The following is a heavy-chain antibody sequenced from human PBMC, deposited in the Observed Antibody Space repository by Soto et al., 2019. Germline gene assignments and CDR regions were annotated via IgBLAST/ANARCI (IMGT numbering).Heavy chain of an antibody. V-gene: IGHV4-61*08. Sequence: SETLSLTCTVSGGSVSSGDHYWSWIRQPPGKGLEWIGQIYYSGSTNYHPSLKSRVTISVDTSKNQFSLNLSSVTAADTAVYYCARDADYRYSYGMDVWGQGTTVTVSS. CDR3: ARDADYRYSYGMDV. J-gene: IGHJ6*02. D-gene: IGHD4-4*01. CDR2: IYYSGST. CDR1: GGSVSSGDHY.